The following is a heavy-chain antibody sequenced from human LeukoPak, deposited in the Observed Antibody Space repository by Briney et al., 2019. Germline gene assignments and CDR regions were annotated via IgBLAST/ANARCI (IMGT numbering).Heavy chain of an antibody. CDR1: GFAFSSCW. J-gene: IGHJ4*02. D-gene: IGHD3/OR15-3a*01. V-gene: IGHV3-74*01. Sequence: GGSLRLSCAASGFAFSSCWMHWVRQAPGKGLVWVSRINSDGSSTIYADSVKGRFTISRDNAKNSLYLQMISLGAEDTAVYFCARQTGSGLFILPGGQGTLVTVSS. CDR2: INSDGSST. CDR3: ARQTGSGLFILP.